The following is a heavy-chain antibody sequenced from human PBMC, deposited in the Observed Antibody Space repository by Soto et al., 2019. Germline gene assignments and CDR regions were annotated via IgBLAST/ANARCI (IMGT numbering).Heavy chain of an antibody. CDR2: IYSGGST. D-gene: IGHD3-10*01. V-gene: IGHV3-53*01. J-gene: IGHJ3*02. Sequence: GGSLRLSCAASGFTVSSNYMSWVRQAPGKGLEWVSVIYSGGSTYYADSVKGRFTISRDNSKNTLYLQMNSLRAEDTAVYYCARESMVRGVIGGGAFDIWGQGTMVTVSS. CDR1: GFTVSSNY. CDR3: ARESMVRGVIGGGAFDI.